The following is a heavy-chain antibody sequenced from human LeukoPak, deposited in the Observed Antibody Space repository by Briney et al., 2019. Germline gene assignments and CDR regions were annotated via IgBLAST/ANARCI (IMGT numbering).Heavy chain of an antibody. V-gene: IGHV3-48*03. CDR1: GFTFSSHE. Sequence: PGGSLRLSCAASGFTFSSHEMNWVRQAPGKGLEWVSYISSSGSTIYYADSVKGRFTISRDNAKNSLYLRMNSLRAEDTAVYYCAREKMTTVTTFDYWGQGTLVTVSS. CDR2: ISSSGSTI. D-gene: IGHD4-17*01. CDR3: AREKMTTVTTFDY. J-gene: IGHJ4*02.